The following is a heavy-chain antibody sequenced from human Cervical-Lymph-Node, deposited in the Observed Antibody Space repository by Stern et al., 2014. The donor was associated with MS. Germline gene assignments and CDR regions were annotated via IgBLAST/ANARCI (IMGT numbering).Heavy chain of an antibody. CDR3: ARDHFTMVRGVVTSRNWFAP. D-gene: IGHD3-10*01. Sequence: LVQAGAGVKKPGSSGEGSCKAPGGTFSNYGISWLRQAPGPGLEGMGGVIPTFGSANYAQKFQGRMTIIADEATSTAYLELSSLRSDDTAVYYCARDHFTMVRGVVTSRNWFAPWGQGTLVTVSS. J-gene: IGHJ5*02. CDR2: VIPTFGSA. V-gene: IGHV1-69*01. CDR1: GGTFSNYG.